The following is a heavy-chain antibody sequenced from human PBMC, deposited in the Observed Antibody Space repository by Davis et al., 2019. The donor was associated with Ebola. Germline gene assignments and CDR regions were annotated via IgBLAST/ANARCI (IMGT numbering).Heavy chain of an antibody. CDR3: ARPVRGVISYYFDY. V-gene: IGHV3-23*01. J-gene: IGHJ4*02. CDR1: GFTFSSYA. D-gene: IGHD3-10*01. Sequence: GESLKISCAASGFTFSSYAMSWVRQAPGKGLEWVSAISGSGGSTYYADSVKGRFTISRDNSKNTLYLQMNSLRAEDTAVYYCARPVRGVISYYFDYWGQGTLVTVSS. CDR2: ISGSGGST.